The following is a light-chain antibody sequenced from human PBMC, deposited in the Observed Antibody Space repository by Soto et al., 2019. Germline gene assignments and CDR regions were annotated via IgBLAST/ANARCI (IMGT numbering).Light chain of an antibody. CDR2: ASS. V-gene: IGKV3-15*01. CDR1: QRIGSA. J-gene: IGKJ4*01. CDR3: QQYKNWPPLT. Sequence: EIVMTQSPATLSVSPGETATLSCRASQRIGSAVAWYQHKPGQAPRLLIVASSIRASGVPGRFSGGGSGTEFTLTISSLQSEDFAVYYCQQYKNWPPLTFGGGTTVEIK.